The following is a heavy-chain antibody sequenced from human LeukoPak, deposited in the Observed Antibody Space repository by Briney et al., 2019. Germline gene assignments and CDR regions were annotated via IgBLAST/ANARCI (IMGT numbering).Heavy chain of an antibody. CDR3: AKSGIQAMVKYYFDY. V-gene: IGHV3-30*18. CDR1: GFTFSSYG. D-gene: IGHD5-18*01. J-gene: IGHJ4*02. Sequence: GRSLRLSCAASGFTFSSYGMHWVRQAPGKGLEWVAVIPYDGSNKYYADSVKGRFTISRDNSKNTLYLQMNSLRAEDTAVYYCAKSGIQAMVKYYFDYWGQGTLVTVSS. CDR2: IPYDGSNK.